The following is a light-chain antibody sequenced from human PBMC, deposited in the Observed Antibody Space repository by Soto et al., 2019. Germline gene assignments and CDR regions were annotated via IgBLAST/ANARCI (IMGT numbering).Light chain of an antibody. CDR3: QQYHNWPFT. Sequence: EIVMTQSPATLSVSPGERATLSCRASQSVSSNLAWYQQKPGQAPRLLIYGASSRASGVPGRFRGSGSGTEFTLTVSGLQSEDVAVYYCQQYHNWPFTFGGGTKVDIK. J-gene: IGKJ4*01. CDR2: GAS. V-gene: IGKV3-15*01. CDR1: QSVSSN.